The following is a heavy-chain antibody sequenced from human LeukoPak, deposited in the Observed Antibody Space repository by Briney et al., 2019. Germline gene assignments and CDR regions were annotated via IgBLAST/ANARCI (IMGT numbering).Heavy chain of an antibody. CDR2: IYYSGST. CDR3: AGSIAAAGIGY. Sequence: SETLSLTCTVSGGSISSYYWSWIRQPPGKGLEWIGYIYYSGSTNYNPSLKSRVTISVDTSKNQFSLKLSSVTAADTAVYYCAGSIAAAGIGYWGQGTLVTVSS. J-gene: IGHJ4*02. CDR1: GGSISSYY. D-gene: IGHD6-13*01. V-gene: IGHV4-59*01.